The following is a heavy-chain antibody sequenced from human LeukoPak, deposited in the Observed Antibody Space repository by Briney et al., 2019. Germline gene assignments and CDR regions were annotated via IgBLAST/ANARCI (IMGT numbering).Heavy chain of an antibody. CDR2: MNPNSGNT. Sequence: ASVKVSCKASGYTFTSYDINWVRQATGQGLEWMGWMNPNSGNTGYAQKFQGRVTITRDTSISTAYMKLSNLRSEDTAVYYCARRSDYYDSSAYVYWGQGTLVTVSS. J-gene: IGHJ4*02. CDR1: GYTFTSYD. D-gene: IGHD3-22*01. V-gene: IGHV1-8*01. CDR3: ARRSDYYDSSAYVY.